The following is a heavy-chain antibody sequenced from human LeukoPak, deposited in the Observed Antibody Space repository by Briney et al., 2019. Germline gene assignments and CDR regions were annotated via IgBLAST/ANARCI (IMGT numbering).Heavy chain of an antibody. Sequence: ASVKVSCKTSGYTFTNYYIHWVRQAPGQGLEWMGITDPIGGSTNYAQKFQGRVTMTRDTSTSTVYMELSSLRSEDSAVYYCARWTTTYLDYWGQGTLVTVSS. J-gene: IGHJ4*02. CDR3: ARWTTTYLDY. D-gene: IGHD4-11*01. V-gene: IGHV1-46*01. CDR1: GYTFTNYY. CDR2: TDPIGGST.